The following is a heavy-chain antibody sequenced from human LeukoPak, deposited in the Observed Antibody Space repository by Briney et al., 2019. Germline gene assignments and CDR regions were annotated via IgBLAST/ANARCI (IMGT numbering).Heavy chain of an antibody. V-gene: IGHV3-66*01. CDR2: LYSSGST. D-gene: IGHD1-26*01. CDR3: AAKGNGYSGSYVFAH. J-gene: IGHJ4*02. Sequence: GGSLRLSCAASGFTVSVNYMSWVRQAPGKGQEWVSVLYSSGSTNYADSVKGRFTTSRDNSENTLSLQMNSLRVEDTAVYYCAAKGNGYSGSYVFAHWGQGTLVTVSS. CDR1: GFTVSVNY.